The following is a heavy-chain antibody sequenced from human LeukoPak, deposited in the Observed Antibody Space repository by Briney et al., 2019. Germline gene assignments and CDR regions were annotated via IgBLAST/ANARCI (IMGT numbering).Heavy chain of an antibody. CDR3: ARDIVATIDARDYYYMDV. Sequence: ASVKVSCKASGYTFTGYYMHWVRQAPGQGLEWMGRINPNSGGTNYAQKFQGRVNMTRDTSISTAYMELSRLRSDDTAVYYCARDIVATIDARDYYYMDVWGKGTTVTVSS. CDR1: GYTFTGYY. J-gene: IGHJ6*03. D-gene: IGHD5-12*01. CDR2: INPNSGGT. V-gene: IGHV1-2*06.